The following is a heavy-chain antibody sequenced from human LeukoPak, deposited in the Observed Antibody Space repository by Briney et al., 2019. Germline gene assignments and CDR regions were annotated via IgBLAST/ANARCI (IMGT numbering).Heavy chain of an antibody. CDR2: ISSSSSYI. V-gene: IGHV3-21*01. CDR1: GLTFRTYA. Sequence: PGGSLRLSCAASGLTFRTYAMSWVRQAPGKGLEWVSSISSSSSYIYYADSVRGRFTISRDNAKNSLYLQMNSLRAEDTAVYYCARSTEDGPPAEQQPGAFDIWGQGTMVTVSS. J-gene: IGHJ3*02. D-gene: IGHD6-13*01. CDR3: ARSTEDGPPAEQQPGAFDI.